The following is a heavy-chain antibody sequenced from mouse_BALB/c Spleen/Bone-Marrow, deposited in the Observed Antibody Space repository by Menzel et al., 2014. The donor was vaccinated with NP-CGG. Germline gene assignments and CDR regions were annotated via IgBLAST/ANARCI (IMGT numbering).Heavy chain of an antibody. J-gene: IGHJ3*02. CDR1: GIDLSFYA. V-gene: IGHV5-6-5*01. CDR3: ARVYVLSNDYYRGFNL. Sequence: LEESGGRLVTPGTPLTLTCTVSGIDLSFYAMGWVRQAPGKGLEYIGIISDTGDTFYANWAKGRITISKTSSTTVDLKITSPTTEDTATYFCARVYVLSNDYYRGFNLWGQGTLVTVS. CDR2: ISDTGDT. D-gene: IGHD2-4*01.